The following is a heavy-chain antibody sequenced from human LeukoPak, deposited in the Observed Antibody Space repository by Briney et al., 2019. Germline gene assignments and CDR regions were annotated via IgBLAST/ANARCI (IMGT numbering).Heavy chain of an antibody. CDR3: TRDVGASAPDAFDI. D-gene: IGHD1-26*01. J-gene: IGHJ3*02. CDR1: GFTFSSYS. Sequence: GGSLRLSCAASGFTFSSYSMNWVRQAPGKGLEWVSSISSSSSYIYYVDSVKGRFTISRDNAKNSLYLQMNSLRAEDTDVYYCTRDVGASAPDAFDIWGQGTMVTVSS. CDR2: ISSSSSYI. V-gene: IGHV3-21*01.